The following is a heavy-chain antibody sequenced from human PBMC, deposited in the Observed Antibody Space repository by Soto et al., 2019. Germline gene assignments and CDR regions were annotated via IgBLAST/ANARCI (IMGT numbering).Heavy chain of an antibody. D-gene: IGHD6-19*01. J-gene: IGHJ6*02. CDR3: ARVVAGYYYYYGMDV. V-gene: IGHV1-46*01. CDR2: INPSGGST. CDR1: GYTFTSYY. Sequence: ASVKVSCKASGYTFTSYYMHWVRQAPGQGLEWMGIINPSGGSTSYAQKFQGRVTMTRDTSTSTVYMELSSLRSEDTAVYYCARVVAGYYYYYGMDVWGQGTTVTVSS.